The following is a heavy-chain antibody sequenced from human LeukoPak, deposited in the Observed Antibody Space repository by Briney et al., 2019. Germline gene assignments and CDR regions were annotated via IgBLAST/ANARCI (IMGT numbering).Heavy chain of an antibody. CDR2: ISGSGGST. D-gene: IGHD6-13*01. V-gene: IGHV3-23*01. Sequence: GGSLRLSCAASGFTFSSYAMSWVRQAPGKGLEWVSAISGSGGSTYYADSVKGRFTISRDNSKNTLHLQMNSLRPEDTAVYYCAKGGSSSWDYFDYWGQGTLVTVSS. CDR1: GFTFSSYA. CDR3: AKGGSSSWDYFDY. J-gene: IGHJ4*02.